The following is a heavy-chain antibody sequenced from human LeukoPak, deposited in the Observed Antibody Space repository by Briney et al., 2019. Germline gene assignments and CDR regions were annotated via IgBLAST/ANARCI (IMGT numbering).Heavy chain of an antibody. V-gene: IGHV1-3*01. D-gene: IGHD3-22*01. CDR2: INAGNGNT. CDR1: GYTFTSYA. CDR3: ARALDSSGYSPNDY. Sequence: ASVKVSCKASGYTFTSYAMHWVRQAPGQRLGWMGWINAGNGNTKYSQKFQGRVTITRDTSASTAYMELSSLRSEDTAVYYCARALDSSGYSPNDYWGQGTLVTVSS. J-gene: IGHJ4*02.